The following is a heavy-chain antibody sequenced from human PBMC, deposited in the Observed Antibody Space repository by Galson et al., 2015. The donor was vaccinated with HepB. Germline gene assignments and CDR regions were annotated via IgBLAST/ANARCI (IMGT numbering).Heavy chain of an antibody. Sequence: SLRLSCAASGFTFSSYAMHWVRQAPGKGLERVAVISYDGSNKYYADSVKGRFTISRDNSKNTLYLQMNSLRAEDTAVYYCAGENDFWSSYPDSDYWGPGTLVTVSS. CDR3: AGENDFWSSYPDSDY. J-gene: IGHJ4*02. CDR2: ISYDGSNK. D-gene: IGHD3-3*01. CDR1: GFTFSSYA. V-gene: IGHV3-30-3*01.